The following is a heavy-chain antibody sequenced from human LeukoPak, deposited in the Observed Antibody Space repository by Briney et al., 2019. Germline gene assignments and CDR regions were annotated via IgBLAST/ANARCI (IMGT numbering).Heavy chain of an antibody. V-gene: IGHV4-34*01. CDR3: ARGVGVVILKWFDP. CDR2: INHSGST. Sequence: PSETLSLNCSVSDDSITMYYWTWIRQPPGKGLEWIGEINHSGSTNYNPSLKSRVTISVDTSKNQFSLKLSSVTAADTAVYYCARGVGVVILKWFDPWGQGTLVTVSS. J-gene: IGHJ5*02. CDR1: DDSITMYY. D-gene: IGHD3-3*01.